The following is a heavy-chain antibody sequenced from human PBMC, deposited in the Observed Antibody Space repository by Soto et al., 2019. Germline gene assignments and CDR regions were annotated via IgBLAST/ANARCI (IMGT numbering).Heavy chain of an antibody. CDR2: IQHTGNT. V-gene: IGHV4-4*07. J-gene: IGHJ5*02. Sequence: SETLSLTCAVSGASIRSYHWSFLRQPAGKGLEWIGRIQHTGNTNYNPPLKSRVTMSADTSKNQISLKMTSVTAADTAVYFCAKDVSSRRWFDPWGQGVRVTVPQ. CDR1: GASIRSYH. CDR3: AKDVSSRRWFDP. D-gene: IGHD3-16*01.